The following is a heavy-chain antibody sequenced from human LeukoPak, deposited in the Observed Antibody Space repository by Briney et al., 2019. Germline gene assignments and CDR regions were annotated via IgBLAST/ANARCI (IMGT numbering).Heavy chain of an antibody. D-gene: IGHD4-23*01. V-gene: IGHV3-23*01. Sequence: GGSLRLSCAASGFTFSSYAMTWVRQAPGKGLEWVSVIGYSGGDIQYADSVKGRFTISRDNSKNTLYLQMNSLRVEDTAVYYCAKYAPPTTVVTRFFDYWGQGTLVTVSS. CDR1: GFTFSSYA. CDR3: AKYAPPTTVVTRFFDY. CDR2: IGYSGGDI. J-gene: IGHJ4*02.